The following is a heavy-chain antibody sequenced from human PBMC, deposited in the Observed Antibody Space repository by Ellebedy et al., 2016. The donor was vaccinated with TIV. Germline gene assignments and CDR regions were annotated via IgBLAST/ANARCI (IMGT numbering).Heavy chain of an antibody. CDR3: TTPLTGWGSSWYLYYYGMDV. J-gene: IGHJ6*02. CDR2: IKSKTDGGTT. D-gene: IGHD6-13*01. Sequence: GGSLRLSCAASGFTFSNAWMSWVRQAPGKGLEWVGRIKSKTDGGTTDYAAPVNGRFTISRDDSKNTLYLQMNSLKTEDTAVYYCTTPLTGWGSSWYLYYYGMDVWGQGTTVTVSS. V-gene: IGHV3-15*01. CDR1: GFTFSNAW.